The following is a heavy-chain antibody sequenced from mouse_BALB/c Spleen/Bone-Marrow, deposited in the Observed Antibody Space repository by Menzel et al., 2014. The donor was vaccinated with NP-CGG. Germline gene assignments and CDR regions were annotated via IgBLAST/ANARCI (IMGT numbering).Heavy chain of an antibody. D-gene: IGHD2-14*01. CDR1: GHTFTDYW. CDR2: IDTSDSYT. CDR3: ARSDYRFDPLPY. J-gene: IGHJ3*01. Sequence: QVQLQQSGAELVMPGASVKMSCKASGHTFTDYWMHWVKQRPGQGLEWIGAIDTSDSYTSYNQKFKGKATLTVDESSSTAYMQLSSLTSEDSAVYYCARSDYRFDPLPYWDQGTLVTVSA. V-gene: IGHV1-69*01.